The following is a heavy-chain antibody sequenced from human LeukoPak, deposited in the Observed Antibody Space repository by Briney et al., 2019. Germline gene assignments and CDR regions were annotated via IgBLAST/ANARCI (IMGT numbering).Heavy chain of an antibody. V-gene: IGHV1-18*01. J-gene: IGHJ4*02. Sequence: ASVKVSCKASGYTFTSYGISWVRQAPGQGLEWMGWISAYNGNTNYAQKLQGRVTMTTDTSTSTAYMELRSLRSDDTAVYYCARDANSFPGIAVAGKVIGYYFDYWGQGTLVTVSS. CDR1: GYTFTSYG. CDR3: ARDANSFPGIAVAGKVIGYYFDY. D-gene: IGHD6-19*01. CDR2: ISAYNGNT.